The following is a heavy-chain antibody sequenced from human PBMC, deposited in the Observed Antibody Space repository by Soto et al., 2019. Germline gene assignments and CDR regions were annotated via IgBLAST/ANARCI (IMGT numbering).Heavy chain of an antibody. CDR1: GFTFSSYE. Sequence: GGSLRLSCAASGFTFSSYEMNWVRQAPGKGLEWLSYISSSGNTIYYADSVKGRSTISRDNAKNSLYLQMNSLRAEDTALYYCARVSAPYDSGGELDYWGQGTLVTVSS. V-gene: IGHV3-48*03. CDR2: ISSSGNTI. D-gene: IGHD3-22*01. J-gene: IGHJ4*02. CDR3: ARVSAPYDSGGELDY.